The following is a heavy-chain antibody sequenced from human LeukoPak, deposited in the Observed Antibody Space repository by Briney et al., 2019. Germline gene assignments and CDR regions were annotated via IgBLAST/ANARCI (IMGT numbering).Heavy chain of an antibody. D-gene: IGHD2-15*01. V-gene: IGHV3-23*01. CDR2: ISGSGGST. Sequence: GGSLRLSCTASEFTFSSYAMSWVRQAPGKGLEWVSAISGSGGSTYYADSVKGRFTISRDNSKNTLYLQMNSLRAEDTAVYYCAKGGGYCSGGSCSGWFDPWGQGTLVTVSS. CDR3: AKGGGYCSGGSCSGWFDP. J-gene: IGHJ5*02. CDR1: EFTFSSYA.